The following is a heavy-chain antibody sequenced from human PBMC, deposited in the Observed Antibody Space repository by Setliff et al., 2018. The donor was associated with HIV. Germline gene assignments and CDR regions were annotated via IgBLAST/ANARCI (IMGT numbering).Heavy chain of an antibody. J-gene: IGHJ6*02. CDR1: GFTFSSYS. Sequence: PGGSLRLSCAASGFTFSSYSMNWVRQAPGKGLEWVSSISSSSSYIYYADSVKGRFTISRDNAKNSLYLQMNSLRAEDTAVYYCARDSELADISYGMDVWGQGTTVTVSS. D-gene: IGHD3-9*01. CDR2: ISSSSSYI. V-gene: IGHV3-21*01. CDR3: ARDSELADISYGMDV.